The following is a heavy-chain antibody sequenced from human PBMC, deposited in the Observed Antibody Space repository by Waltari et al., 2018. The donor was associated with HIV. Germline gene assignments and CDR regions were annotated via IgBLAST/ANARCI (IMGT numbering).Heavy chain of an antibody. CDR2: VYPSGNT. CDR3: ARDRAIVIVPAARSAFDI. D-gene: IGHD2-2*01. V-gene: IGHV4-4*02. Sequence: QVQLQESGPGLVKPSGTLALTCAVSGGSIRSSNWWSWVRQPPGKGLEWMGEVYPSGNTNYNPSLKSRVTISLDKSKNQFSLKLSSVTAADTAIYHCARDRAIVIVPAARSAFDIWGQGTMVTVSS. J-gene: IGHJ3*02. CDR1: GGSIRSSNW.